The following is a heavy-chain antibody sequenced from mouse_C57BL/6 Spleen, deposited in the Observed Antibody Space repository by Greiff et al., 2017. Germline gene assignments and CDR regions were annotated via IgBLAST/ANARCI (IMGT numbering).Heavy chain of an antibody. J-gene: IGHJ2*01. CDR1: GYTFTSYW. CDR3: ATFSHFDY. V-gene: IGHV1-50*01. CDR2: IDPSDSYT. Sequence: VQLQQPGAELVKPGASVKLSCKASGYTFTSYWMQWVKQRPGQGLEWIGEIDPSDSYTNYNQKFKGKATLTVDTSSSTAYMQLSSLTSEDSAVYYCATFSHFDYWGQGTTLTVSS.